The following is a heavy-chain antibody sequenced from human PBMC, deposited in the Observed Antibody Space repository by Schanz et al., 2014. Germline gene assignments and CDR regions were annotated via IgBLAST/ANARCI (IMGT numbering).Heavy chain of an antibody. J-gene: IGHJ5*02. V-gene: IGHV4-4*02. Sequence: QVQLQESGPGLVKPSGTLSLACAVSGGSVSNNDWWSWVRQPPGKGLGWIGDIFHTGSNNYNPSLKSRLTMSVDGSKSQFSLKLSSVTAADTAVYYCARLRGFGSVPFGPWGQGTLVIVSS. D-gene: IGHD3-10*01. CDR3: ARLRGFGSVPFGP. CDR1: GGSVSNNDW. CDR2: IFHTGSN.